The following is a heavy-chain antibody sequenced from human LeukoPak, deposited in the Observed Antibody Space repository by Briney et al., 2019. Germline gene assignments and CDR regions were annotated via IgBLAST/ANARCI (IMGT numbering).Heavy chain of an antibody. J-gene: IGHJ4*02. Sequence: GGSLRLSCAASGFTFRSYEMNWVRQAPGKGLEWVSSISSSSSYIYYADSVKGRFTISRDNAKNSLYLQMNRLRPEDAAVYYCAKAPVTTCRGAFCYPFDYWGLGTLVTVSS. CDR3: AKAPVTTCRGAFCYPFDY. V-gene: IGHV3-21*04. CDR2: ISSSSSYI. CDR1: GFTFRSYE. D-gene: IGHD2-15*01.